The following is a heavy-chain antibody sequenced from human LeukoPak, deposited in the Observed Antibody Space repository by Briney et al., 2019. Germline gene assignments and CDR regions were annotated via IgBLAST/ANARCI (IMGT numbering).Heavy chain of an antibody. J-gene: IGHJ4*02. V-gene: IGHV1-69*05. CDR2: IIPIFGTA. Sequence: GASVKVSCKASGGTFSSYAISWVRQAPGQGLEWMGGIIPIFGTANYAQKFQGRVTITRNTSISTAYMELSSLRSEDTAVYYCARGLGGPRDYWGRGTLVTVSS. CDR1: GGTFSSYA. D-gene: IGHD3-16*01. CDR3: ARGLGGPRDY.